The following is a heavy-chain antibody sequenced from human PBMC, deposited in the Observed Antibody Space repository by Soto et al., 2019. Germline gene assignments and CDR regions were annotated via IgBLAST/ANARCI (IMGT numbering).Heavy chain of an antibody. CDR3: AAPYVGEHY. J-gene: IGHJ4*02. V-gene: IGHV1-58*01. CDR1: GLTVTRSA. CDR2: IVVDSGNT. Sequence: QMRLVQSGPEVKKPGTSVKVSCKASGLTVTRSAVQWVRQARGQRLEWIGWIVVDSGNTNYAQKFQERVTITRDMSTSSAYMELSSLRSEDTAVYYCAAPYVGEHYWRQGTLVSVSS. D-gene: IGHD3-10*02.